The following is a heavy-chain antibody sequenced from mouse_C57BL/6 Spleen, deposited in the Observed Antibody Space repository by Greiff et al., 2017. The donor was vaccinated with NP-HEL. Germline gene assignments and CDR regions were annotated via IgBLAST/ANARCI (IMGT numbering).Heavy chain of an antibody. CDR1: GFTFSDYG. V-gene: IGHV5-17*01. J-gene: IGHJ3*01. CDR2: ISSGSSTI. CDR3: ARQGLYYGNYEAY. D-gene: IGHD2-1*01. Sequence: EVKVVESGGGLVKPGGSLKLSCAASGFTFSDYGMHWVRQAPEKGLEWVAYISSGSSTIYYADTVKGRFTISRDNAKNTLFLQMTSLRSEDTAMYYCARQGLYYGNYEAYWGQGTLVTVSA.